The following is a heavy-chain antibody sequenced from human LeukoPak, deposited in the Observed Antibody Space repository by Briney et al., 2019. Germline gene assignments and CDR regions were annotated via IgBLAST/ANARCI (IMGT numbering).Heavy chain of an antibody. Sequence: GGSLRLSCAASGFTFSSYSMNWVRQAPGKGLEWGSSISSRSSYIYYADSVKGRFTISRDNAKNSLYLKMNSLRAEDTAVYYCARGYDFYSYMDVWGKGTTVTVSS. CDR2: ISSRSSYI. D-gene: IGHD3-3*01. CDR1: GFTFSSYS. J-gene: IGHJ6*03. V-gene: IGHV3-21*01. CDR3: ARGYDFYSYMDV.